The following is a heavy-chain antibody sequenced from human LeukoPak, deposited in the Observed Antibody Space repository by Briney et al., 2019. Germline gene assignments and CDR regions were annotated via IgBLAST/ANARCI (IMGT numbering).Heavy chain of an antibody. CDR2: INCNTGDT. CDR1: GYTFTGYF. J-gene: IGHJ5*02. CDR3: AREVSEVVAAISNWFDP. V-gene: IGHV1-2*02. D-gene: IGHD2-15*01. Sequence: ASVKVSCKASGYTFTGYFIHWVRQAPAQRIELMGWINCNTGDTDYAQKFQGRVTMTRDTSIITAYMELSRLRSDDTAVYYCAREVSEVVAAISNWFDPWGQGTLVTVSS.